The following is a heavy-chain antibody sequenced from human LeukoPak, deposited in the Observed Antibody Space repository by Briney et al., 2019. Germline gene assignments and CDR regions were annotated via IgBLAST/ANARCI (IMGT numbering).Heavy chain of an antibody. D-gene: IGHD3-10*01. J-gene: IGHJ4*02. CDR1: GGTFGNYG. Sequence: SVKVSCKASGGTFGNYGIGWVRQAPGQGLEWMGGIIPIFGTANYAQNLQGRVTITADESTTTAYMELSSLRSDDTAVYYCARFDPGVHPGDYWGQGTLVTVSS. CDR3: ARFDPGVHPGDY. V-gene: IGHV1-69*01. CDR2: IIPIFGTA.